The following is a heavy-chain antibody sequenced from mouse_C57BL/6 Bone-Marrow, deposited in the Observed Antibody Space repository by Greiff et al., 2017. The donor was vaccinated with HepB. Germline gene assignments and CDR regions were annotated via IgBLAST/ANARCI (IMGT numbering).Heavy chain of an antibody. CDR2: INYDGSST. D-gene: IGHD4-1*01. CDR3: ARSAGTNYFDY. V-gene: IGHV5-16*01. CDR1: GFTFSDYY. J-gene: IGHJ2*01. Sequence: EVHLVESEGGLVQPGSSMKLSCTASGFTFSDYYMAWVRQVPEKGLEWVANINYDGSSTYYLDSLKSRFIISRDNAKNILYLQMSSLKSEDTATYYCARSAGTNYFDYWGQGTTLTVSS.